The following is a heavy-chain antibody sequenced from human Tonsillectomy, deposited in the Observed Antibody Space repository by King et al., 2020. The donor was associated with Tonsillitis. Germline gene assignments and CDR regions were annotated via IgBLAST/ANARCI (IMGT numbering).Heavy chain of an antibody. D-gene: IGHD4-23*01. CDR2: ISSTGSYI. CDR1: GFTFSIYS. V-gene: IGHV3-21*01. Sequence: VQLVESGGGLVKPGGSLRLSCAASGFTFSIYSMNWVRQAPGKGLEWVSSISSTGSYIYYADSLKGRFTISRDNAKNSLYLQMNSLRAEDTAVYYCARDVDYGGTPDWGQGTLVTVSS. J-gene: IGHJ4*02. CDR3: ARDVDYGGTPD.